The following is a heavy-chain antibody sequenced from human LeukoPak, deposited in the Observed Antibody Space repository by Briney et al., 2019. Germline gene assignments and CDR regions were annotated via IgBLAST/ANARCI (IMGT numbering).Heavy chain of an antibody. V-gene: IGHV3-23*01. Sequence: GGSLRLSCAASGFTFSSYAMSWVRQAPGKGLEWVSAISGSGGSTYYADSVKGRFTISRDNSKNMLYLQMNSLRAEDTAVYYCARAENIAAAGLYYFDYWGQGTLVTVSS. J-gene: IGHJ4*02. CDR2: ISGSGGST. CDR1: GFTFSSYA. CDR3: ARAENIAAAGLYYFDY. D-gene: IGHD6-13*01.